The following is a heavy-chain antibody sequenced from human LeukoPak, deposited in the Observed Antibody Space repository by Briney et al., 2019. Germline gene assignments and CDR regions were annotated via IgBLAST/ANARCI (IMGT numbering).Heavy chain of an antibody. J-gene: IGHJ4*02. CDR1: GGSISSSSYY. CDR2: IYYSGST. Sequence: PSETLSLTCTVSGGSISSSSYYWGWIRQPPGKGLEWIGSIYYSGSTYYNPSLKSRVTISVDTSKNQFSLKLSSVTAADTAVYYCARTVTGTTVAPFDYWGQGTLVTVSS. CDR3: ARTVTGTTVAPFDY. V-gene: IGHV4-39*07. D-gene: IGHD1-7*01.